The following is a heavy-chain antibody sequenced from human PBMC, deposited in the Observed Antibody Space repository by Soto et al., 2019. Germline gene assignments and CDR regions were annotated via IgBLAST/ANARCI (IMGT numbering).Heavy chain of an antibody. CDR1: GFTFSSYA. J-gene: IGHJ6*02. CDR3: ARDQGGYSYGFTHASYYYYGMDV. Sequence: GGSLRLSCAASGFTFSSYAMHWVRQAPGKGLEWVAVISYDGSNKYYADSVKGRFTISRDNSKNTLYLQMNSLRAEDTAVYYCARDQGGYSYGFTHASYYYYGMDVWGQGTTVTVSS. CDR2: ISYDGSNK. D-gene: IGHD5-18*01. V-gene: IGHV3-30-3*01.